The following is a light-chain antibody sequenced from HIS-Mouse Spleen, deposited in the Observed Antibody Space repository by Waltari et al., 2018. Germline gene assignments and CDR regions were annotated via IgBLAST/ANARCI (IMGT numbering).Light chain of an antibody. J-gene: IGLJ2*01. CDR3: CSYAGSYSFVV. CDR2: DVS. CDR1: RSDVGGYNY. V-gene: IGLV2-11*01. Sequence: QSALTQPRSVSGSHGQSVTISCTGTRSDVGGYNYVSWYQQPPVKAPKLVIYDVSKRPSEVPDRFSGSKSGNTASLTITVLQAADEADYYCCSYAGSYSFVVFGGGTKLTVL.